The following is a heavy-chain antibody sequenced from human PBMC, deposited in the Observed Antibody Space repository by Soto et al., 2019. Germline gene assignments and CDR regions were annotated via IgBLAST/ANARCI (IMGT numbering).Heavy chain of an antibody. CDR2: IYSGGNT. Sequence: GGGLIQPGGSLRLSCAASGFTVSSSYMSWVRQTAGKGLEWVSVIYSGGNTYYADSVKGRFTISRDNSKNTLYLQMNSLRAEDTAVYYCARSGNIVLIPAADWGQGTLVTVSS. CDR1: GFTVSSSY. J-gene: IGHJ4*02. V-gene: IGHV3-53*01. CDR3: ARSGNIVLIPAAD. D-gene: IGHD2-2*01.